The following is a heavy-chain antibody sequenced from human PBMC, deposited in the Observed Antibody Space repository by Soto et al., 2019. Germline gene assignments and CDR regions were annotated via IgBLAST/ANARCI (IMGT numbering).Heavy chain of an antibody. Sequence: GGSLRLSCAASGFTFSSYAMSWVRQAPGKGLEWVSAISGSGGSTYYADSVKGRFTISRDNSKNTLYLQMNSLRAEDTAVYYCAKRFGWFGELLYFDYWGQGTLVTVSS. V-gene: IGHV3-23*01. CDR3: AKRFGWFGELLYFDY. CDR2: ISGSGGST. CDR1: GFTFSSYA. J-gene: IGHJ4*02. D-gene: IGHD3-10*01.